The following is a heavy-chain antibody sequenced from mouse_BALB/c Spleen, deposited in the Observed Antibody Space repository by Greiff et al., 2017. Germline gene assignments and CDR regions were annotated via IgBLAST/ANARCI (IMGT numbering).Heavy chain of an antibody. CDR1: GYTFTSYW. V-gene: IGHV1S81*02. CDR3: ARMVIGSTAMDY. Sequence: VQLQQPGAELVKPGASVKLSCKASGYTFTSYWMHWVKQRPGQGLEWIGEINPSNGRTNYNEKFKSKATLTVDKSSSTAYMQLSSLTSEDSAVYYCARMVIGSTAMDYWGQGTSVTVSS. CDR2: INPSNGRT. J-gene: IGHJ4*01. D-gene: IGHD2-2*01.